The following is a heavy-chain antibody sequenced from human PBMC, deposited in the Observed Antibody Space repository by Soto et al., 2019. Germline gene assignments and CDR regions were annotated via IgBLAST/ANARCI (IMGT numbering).Heavy chain of an antibody. J-gene: IGHJ6*02. Sequence: DVQRVESGGGLVQPGGSLRLSCEASGFTFRNYDMHWVRQGTGKGLEWVSGISAAGDPDYADSVEGRFTISRENAQNSSFLQMNSLRVGDTAVYYCARTDRDFYGLDVWGQGTTVIVSS. CDR1: GFTFRNYD. CDR2: ISAAGDP. V-gene: IGHV3-13*05. CDR3: ARTDRDFYGLDV.